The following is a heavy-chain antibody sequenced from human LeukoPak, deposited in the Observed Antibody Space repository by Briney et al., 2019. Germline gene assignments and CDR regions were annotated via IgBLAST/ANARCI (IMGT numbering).Heavy chain of an antibody. CDR3: ARGQGYDFWSGYFLGRTSYYFDY. CDR2: IIPILGIA. J-gene: IGHJ4*02. V-gene: IGHV1-69*04. Sequence: SVKVSCKASGGTSSSYAISWVRQAPGQGLEWMGRIIPILGIANYAQKFQGRVTITADKSTSTAYMELSSLRSEDTAVYYCARGQGYDFWSGYFLGRTSYYFDYWGQGTLVTVSS. CDR1: GGTSSSYA. D-gene: IGHD3-3*01.